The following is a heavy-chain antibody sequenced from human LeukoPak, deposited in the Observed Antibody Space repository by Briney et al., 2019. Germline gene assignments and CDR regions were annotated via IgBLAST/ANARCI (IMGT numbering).Heavy chain of an antibody. J-gene: IGHJ5*02. V-gene: IGHV1-69*04. Sequence: ASVKVSCKASGGTFSSYAISWVRQAPGQGLEWMGRIIPILGIANYAQKFQGRVTITADKSTSTAYMELSSLRSEDTAVYYCARLLCSSTSCYIDWFDPWGQGTLVTVSS. CDR1: GGTFSSYA. CDR2: IIPILGIA. CDR3: ARLLCSSTSCYIDWFDP. D-gene: IGHD2-2*02.